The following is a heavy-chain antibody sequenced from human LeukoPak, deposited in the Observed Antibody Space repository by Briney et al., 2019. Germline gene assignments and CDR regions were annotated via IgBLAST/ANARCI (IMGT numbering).Heavy chain of an antibody. J-gene: IGHJ3*02. Sequence: SVKVSCKASGGTFSSYAISWVRQAPGQGLEWMGGIIPIFGTANYAQKFQGRVTITTDESTSTAYMELSSLRSEDTAVCYCARARLTAMVRRNAFDIWGQGTMVTVSS. V-gene: IGHV1-69*05. D-gene: IGHD5-18*01. CDR3: ARARLTAMVRRNAFDI. CDR2: IIPIFGTA. CDR1: GGTFSSYA.